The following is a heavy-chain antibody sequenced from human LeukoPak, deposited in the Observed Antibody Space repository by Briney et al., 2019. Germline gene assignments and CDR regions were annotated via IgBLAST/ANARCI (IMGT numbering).Heavy chain of an antibody. D-gene: IGHD4-17*01. CDR3: ARDTDDYGDYVDYFDY. Sequence: ASVKVSCKASGYTFTGYYMHWVRQAPGQGLEWMGWINPNSGGTNYAQKFQGRVTMTRDTSISTAYMELSRLRSDDTAVYYCARDTDDYGDYVDYFDYWGQGTLVTVSS. V-gene: IGHV1-2*02. CDR2: INPNSGGT. J-gene: IGHJ4*02. CDR1: GYTFTGYY.